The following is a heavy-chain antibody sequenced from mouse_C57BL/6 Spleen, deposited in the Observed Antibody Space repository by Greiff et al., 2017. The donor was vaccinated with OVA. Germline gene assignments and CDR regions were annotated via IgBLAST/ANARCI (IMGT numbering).Heavy chain of an antibody. J-gene: IGHJ1*03. V-gene: IGHV1-55*01. Sequence: QVQLQQPGAGLVKPGASVKMSCKASGYTFTSYWINWVKQRPGQGLAWIGDIYTGSGSTTSNEKFKSKATLTVDTSASSAFMQLISLTSEDAAVYYCASQSIYYDYRGYVDGWGTGTTVTASS. D-gene: IGHD2-4*01. CDR2: IYTGSGST. CDR3: ASQSIYYDYRGYVDG. CDR1: GYTFTSYW.